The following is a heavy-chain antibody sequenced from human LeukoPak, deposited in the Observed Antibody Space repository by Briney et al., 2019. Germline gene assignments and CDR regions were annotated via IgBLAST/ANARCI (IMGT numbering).Heavy chain of an antibody. Sequence: PGGSLRLSCAASGFTFSSYSMNWVRQAPGKGLEWASSISSSSSYIYYADSVKGRFTISRDNAKNSLYLQMNSLRAEDTAVYYCARPVVAATEFDPWGQGTLVTVSS. CDR3: ARPVVAATEFDP. D-gene: IGHD2-15*01. CDR1: GFTFSSYS. V-gene: IGHV3-21*01. CDR2: ISSSSSYI. J-gene: IGHJ5*02.